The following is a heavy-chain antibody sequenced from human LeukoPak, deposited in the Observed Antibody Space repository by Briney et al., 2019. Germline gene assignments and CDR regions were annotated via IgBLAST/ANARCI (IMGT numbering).Heavy chain of an antibody. V-gene: IGHV1-2*02. Sequence: ASVKVSCKASGYTFTGYYMHWVRQAPGQGLEWMGWINPNSGGTNYAQKFQGRVTITRDTSASTAYMELSSLRSEDTAVYYCARDGVLYPQSYYYYGMDVWGQGTTVTVSS. CDR1: GYTFTGYY. D-gene: IGHD2-8*01. J-gene: IGHJ6*02. CDR3: ARDGVLYPQSYYYYGMDV. CDR2: INPNSGGT.